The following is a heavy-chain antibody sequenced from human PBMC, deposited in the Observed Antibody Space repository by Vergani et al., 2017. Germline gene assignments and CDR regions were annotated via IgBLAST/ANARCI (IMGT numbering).Heavy chain of an antibody. V-gene: IGHV4-39*01. CDR3: ARHSXVEWLVKLGWIDP. Sequence: QLQLQESGPGLVKPSATLCLTCSVSGASIRSSNYYWGWIRQPPGKWLEWIASIYYSGSTYYNPSLKSRVTISVDTSKNQFSLKLSSVTAADTAVYFCARHSXVEWLVKLGWIDPWGQGILVTVSS. CDR2: IYYSGST. D-gene: IGHD6-19*01. CDR1: GASIRSSNYY. J-gene: IGHJ5*02.